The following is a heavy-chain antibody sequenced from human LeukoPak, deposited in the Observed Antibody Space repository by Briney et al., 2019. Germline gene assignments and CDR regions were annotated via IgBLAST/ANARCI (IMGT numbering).Heavy chain of an antibody. CDR3: AKVFGGGYDFDY. D-gene: IGHD5-12*01. CDR2: ISGSGGST. CDR1: GFTSSSYA. V-gene: IGHV3-23*01. Sequence: GGSLRLSCAASGFTSSSYAMSWVRQAPGKGLEWVSAISGSGGSTYYADSVKGRFTISRDNSKNTLYLQMNSLRAEDTAVYYCAKVFGGGYDFDYWGQGTLVTVSS. J-gene: IGHJ4*02.